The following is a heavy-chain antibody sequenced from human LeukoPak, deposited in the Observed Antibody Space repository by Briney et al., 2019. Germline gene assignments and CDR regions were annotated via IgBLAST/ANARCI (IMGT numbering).Heavy chain of an antibody. V-gene: IGHV1-18*01. D-gene: IGHD2-2*01. CDR3: ARASDTSWPFDF. CDR2: ISTSKTYT. CDR1: GYAFTTFG. J-gene: IGHJ4*02. Sequence: ASVKVSCKASGYAFTTFGIMWVQQAPGQGLEWMGWISTSKTYTRYAQKVQGRATLTTDPSTSTAYLELTSLTSDDTAVYFCARASDTSWPFDFWGQGTKVTVSS.